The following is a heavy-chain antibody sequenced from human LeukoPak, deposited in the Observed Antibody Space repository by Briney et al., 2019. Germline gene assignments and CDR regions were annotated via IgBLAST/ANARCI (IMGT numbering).Heavy chain of an antibody. CDR2: INPSGGST. Sequence: GASVKVSCKASGYTFTSYYLYWVRQAPGQGLEWMGVINPSGGSTTSAQKFQGRVTMTRDTSTSTVYMELCSLRSEGTAVYYCARGPGPADDGGGYCFDYWGQGTLVTVSS. D-gene: IGHD3-22*01. V-gene: IGHV1-46*01. CDR3: ARGPGPADDGGGYCFDY. CDR1: GYTFTSYY. J-gene: IGHJ4*02.